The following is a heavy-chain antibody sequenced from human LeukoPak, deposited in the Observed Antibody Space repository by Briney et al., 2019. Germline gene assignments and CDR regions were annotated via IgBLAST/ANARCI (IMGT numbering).Heavy chain of an antibody. CDR3: AKERGLRVSGISDY. Sequence: RTGGSLRLSCAASGVTFSSYSMNWVRQAPGKGLEWVSAISGSGGSTYYADSVKGRFTISRDNSKNTLYLQMNSLRAEDTAVYYCAKERGLRVSGISDYWGQGTLVTVSS. CDR1: GVTFSSYS. J-gene: IGHJ4*02. D-gene: IGHD5-12*01. CDR2: ISGSGGST. V-gene: IGHV3-23*01.